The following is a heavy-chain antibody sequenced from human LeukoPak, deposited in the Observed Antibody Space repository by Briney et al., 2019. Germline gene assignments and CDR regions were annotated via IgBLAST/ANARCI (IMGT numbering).Heavy chain of an antibody. V-gene: IGHV4-34*01. CDR1: GGSFSGYY. CDR2: INHSGST. Sequence: SETLSLTCAVYGGSFSGYYWSWIRQPPGKGLEWIGEINHSGSTNYNPSLKSRVTISVDTSKNQFSLKLSSVTAADTAVYYCARRGWGHAFDIWGQGTMVTVSS. J-gene: IGHJ3*02. D-gene: IGHD3-16*01. CDR3: ARRGWGHAFDI.